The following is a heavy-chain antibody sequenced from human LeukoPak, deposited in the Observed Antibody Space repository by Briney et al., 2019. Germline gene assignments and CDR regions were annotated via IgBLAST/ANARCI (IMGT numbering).Heavy chain of an antibody. J-gene: IGHJ4*02. CDR3: ASGYCSSWLLDY. CDR1: GGSISSYY. CDR2: IYYSGST. Sequence: SETLSLTCTVSGGSISSYYWSWIRQPPGKGLEWIGYIYYSGSTNYNPSLKGRVTISVDTSKNQFSLKLSSVTAADTAVYYCASGYCSSWLLDYWGQGTLVTVSS. V-gene: IGHV4-59*01. D-gene: IGHD6-13*01.